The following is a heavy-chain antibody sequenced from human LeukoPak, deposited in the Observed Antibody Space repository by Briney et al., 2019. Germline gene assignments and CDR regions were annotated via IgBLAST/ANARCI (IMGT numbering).Heavy chain of an antibody. CDR3: AKLGDYFGSGRFSFFDY. CDR2: ISGSAEIT. J-gene: IGHJ4*01. Sequence: GGSLSLSCTASGFTFSSYAMTWVRQAPGKGLEWVSSISGSAEITDYADSVKGRFAVSRDNSKSTLYLQLNSLRAEDTAKYYCAKLGDYFGSGRFSFFDYWGHGTLVTVSS. D-gene: IGHD3-10*01. CDR1: GFTFSSYA. V-gene: IGHV3-23*01.